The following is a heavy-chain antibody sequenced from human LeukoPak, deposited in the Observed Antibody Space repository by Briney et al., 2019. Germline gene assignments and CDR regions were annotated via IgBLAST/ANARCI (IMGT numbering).Heavy chain of an antibody. V-gene: IGHV4-30-2*01. CDR1: GGSISSGGYS. J-gene: IGHJ5*02. CDR2: IYHSGST. CDR3: AGLVAGVWFDP. D-gene: IGHD2-15*01. Sequence: SQTLSLTCAVSGGSISSGGYSWSWLRQPPGKGLEWIGYIYHSGSTYYNPSLKSRVTISVDRSKNQFSLKLSSVTAADTAVYYCAGLVAGVWFDPWGQGTLVTVSS.